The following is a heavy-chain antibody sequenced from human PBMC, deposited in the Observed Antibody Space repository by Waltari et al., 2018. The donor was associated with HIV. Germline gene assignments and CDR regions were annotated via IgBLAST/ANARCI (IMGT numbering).Heavy chain of an antibody. CDR3: ARLFYYDTTGYINNAFDI. Sequence: EVQLVQSGAEVRKSGESLKTSCKASGYTFTNYWLAWVRQMSGEGLEWMGIIYPFDSDTRYNPSFEGQITISADKSLATAYLEWSNLNASDAAIYYCARLFYYDTTGYINNAFDIWGQGTVVTVS. D-gene: IGHD3-22*01. CDR2: IYPFDSDT. J-gene: IGHJ3*02. CDR1: GYTFTNYW. V-gene: IGHV5-51*03.